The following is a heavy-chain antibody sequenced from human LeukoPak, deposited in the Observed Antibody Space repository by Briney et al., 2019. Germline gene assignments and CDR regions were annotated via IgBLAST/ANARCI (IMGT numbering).Heavy chain of an antibody. Sequence: KPSETLSLTCAVYGGSFSGYYWSWIRQPPGKGLEWIGEINHSGSTNYNPSLKSRVTISVDTSKNQFSLKLSSVTAADTAVYYCARGEYSYGYGVQHWGQGTLVTVSS. J-gene: IGHJ1*01. CDR3: ARGEYSYGYGVQH. CDR1: GGSFSGYY. D-gene: IGHD5-18*01. V-gene: IGHV4-34*01. CDR2: INHSGST.